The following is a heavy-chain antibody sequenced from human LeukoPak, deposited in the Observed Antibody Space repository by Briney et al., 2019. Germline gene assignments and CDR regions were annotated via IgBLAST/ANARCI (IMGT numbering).Heavy chain of an antibody. V-gene: IGHV5-51*01. CDR2: IYPGDSDT. CDR3: ARPYYYDSSGYYRY. CDR1: GYTFTSYW. Sequence: GESVKISCKGSGYTFTSYWIGWVRQMPGKGLEWMGIIYPGDSDTRYSPSFQGQVTISADKSIDTAYLQWSSLKASDTARYYCARPYYYDSSGYYRYWGQGTLVTVSS. J-gene: IGHJ4*02. D-gene: IGHD3-22*01.